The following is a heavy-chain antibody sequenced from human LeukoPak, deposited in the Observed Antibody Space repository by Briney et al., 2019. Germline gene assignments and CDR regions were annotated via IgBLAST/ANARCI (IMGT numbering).Heavy chain of an antibody. CDR1: GFTFSGSA. V-gene: IGHV3-73*01. CDR3: TRLIGDSSSGTPHHPYDY. Sequence: PGGSLRLSCAASGFTFSGSAMHWVRQASGKGLEWVGRIRSKANSYATAYAASVKGRFTISRDDSKNTAYLQMNSLKTEDTAVYYCTRLIGDSSSGTPHHPYDYWGQGTLVTVSS. D-gene: IGHD6-6*01. CDR2: IRSKANSYAT. J-gene: IGHJ4*02.